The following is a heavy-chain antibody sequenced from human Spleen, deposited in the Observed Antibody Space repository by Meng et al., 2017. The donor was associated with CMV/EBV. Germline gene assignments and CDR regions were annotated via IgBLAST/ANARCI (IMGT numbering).Heavy chain of an antibody. J-gene: IGHJ5*02. CDR2: ISSSSSYI. V-gene: IGHV3-21*01. CDR1: GFTFSSYS. CDR3: ARRRIAAAGTPMFDP. Sequence: SGFTFSSYSMNWVRQAPGKGLEWVSSISSSSSYIYYADSVKGRLTISRDNAKNSLYLQMNSLRAEDTAVYYCARRRIAAAGTPMFDPWGQGTLVTVSS. D-gene: IGHD6-13*01.